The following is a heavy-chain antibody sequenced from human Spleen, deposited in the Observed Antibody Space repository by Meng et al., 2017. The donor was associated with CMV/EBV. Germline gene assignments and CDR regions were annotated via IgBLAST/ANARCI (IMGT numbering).Heavy chain of an antibody. Sequence: SETLSLTCAVYGGSFSGYYWSWIRQPPGKGLEWIGEINHSGSTNYNPSLKSRVTISVDTSKNQFSLKLSSVTAADTAVYYCARHDIVVVPAAIRGRLGWFDPWGQGTLVTVSS. V-gene: IGHV4-34*01. CDR3: ARHDIVVVPAAIRGRLGWFDP. J-gene: IGHJ5*02. CDR1: GGSFSGYY. D-gene: IGHD2-2*02. CDR2: INHSGST.